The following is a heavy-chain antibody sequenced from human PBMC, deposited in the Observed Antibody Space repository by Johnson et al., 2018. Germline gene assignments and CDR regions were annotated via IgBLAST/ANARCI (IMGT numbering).Heavy chain of an antibody. D-gene: IGHD1-26*01. CDR3: AKNLKSGTYGRAEDFQH. V-gene: IGHV3-23*04. CDR2: ISRSNSST. Sequence: VQLVQSGGGLVQPGGSLSLSCAASGFTFSSYAMNWVRQAPGKWLEWVSTISRSNSSTYSADSVKGRFTISRDNSKNILYLQMNSLRAGETAIYYCAKNLKSGTYGRAEDFQHWGQGTLVTGSS. CDR1: GFTFSSYA. J-gene: IGHJ1*01.